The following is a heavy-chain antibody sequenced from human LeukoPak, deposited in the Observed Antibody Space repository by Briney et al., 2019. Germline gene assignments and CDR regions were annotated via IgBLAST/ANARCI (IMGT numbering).Heavy chain of an antibody. CDR2: IYYSGST. V-gene: IGHV4-39*01. J-gene: IGHJ3*02. D-gene: IGHD2-15*01. CDR1: GGSISSSSYY. CDR3: ARRGRSVAFDI. Sequence: SETLSLTCTVSGGSISSSSYYWGWIRQPPGKGLEWIGSIYYSGSTYYNPSLKSRVTISVDTSKNQFSLKLSSVTAADTAVYYCARRGRSVAFDIWGQGSMVTVSS.